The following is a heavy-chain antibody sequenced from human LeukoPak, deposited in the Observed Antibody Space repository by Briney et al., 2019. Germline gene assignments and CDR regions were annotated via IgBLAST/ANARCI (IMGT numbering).Heavy chain of an antibody. CDR3: ARSYSGYDYLDY. J-gene: IGHJ4*02. D-gene: IGHD5-12*01. Sequence: GESLRISCKGSGYSFPSYWITWVRQMPGKGLEWMGRIDPSDSYTNYSPSFQGHVTISADKSISTAYLQWSSLKALDTAMYYCARSYSGYDYLDYWGQGTLVTVSS. V-gene: IGHV5-10-1*01. CDR1: GYSFPSYW. CDR2: IDPSDSYT.